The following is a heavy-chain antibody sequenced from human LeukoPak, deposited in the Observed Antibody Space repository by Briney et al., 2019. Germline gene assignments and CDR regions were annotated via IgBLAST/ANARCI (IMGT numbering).Heavy chain of an antibody. CDR1: GYTFTSYY. V-gene: IGHV1-46*01. CDR3: ARAVKVGATGGPLFDY. D-gene: IGHD1-26*01. Sequence: ASVKVSCKASGYTFTSYYMHWVRQAPGQGLEWMGIINPSGGSTSYAQKFQGRVTMTRDTSTSTVYMELSSLRSEDTAVYYCARAVKVGATGGPLFDYWGQGTLVTVSS. CDR2: INPSGGST. J-gene: IGHJ4*02.